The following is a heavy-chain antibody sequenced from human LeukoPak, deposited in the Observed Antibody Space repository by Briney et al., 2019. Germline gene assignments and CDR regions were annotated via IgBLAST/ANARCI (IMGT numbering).Heavy chain of an antibody. CDR2: INHSGST. J-gene: IGHJ5*02. CDR1: GGSFSGYY. Sequence: SETLSLTCAVYGGSFSGYYWSWIRQPPGKGLEWIGEINHSGSTNYNPSLKSRVTISVDTSKNQFSLKLSSVTAADTAVYYCATMHYYGSGSYYSPKGTWFDPWGQGTLVTVSS. CDR3: ATMHYYGSGSYYSPKGTWFDP. V-gene: IGHV4-34*01. D-gene: IGHD3-10*01.